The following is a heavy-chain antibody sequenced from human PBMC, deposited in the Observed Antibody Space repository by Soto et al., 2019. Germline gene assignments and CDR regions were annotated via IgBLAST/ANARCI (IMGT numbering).Heavy chain of an antibody. CDR1: GLTVSSSY. V-gene: IGHV3-66*01. J-gene: IGHJ4*02. D-gene: IGHD4-17*01. CDR2: IYSSGST. CDR3: ARARIYGDYIDYFDY. Sequence: EVQLVESGGGLVQPGGSLRLSCAASGLTVSSSYMSWVRQTPGKGLEWVSVIYSSGSTYYTDSVKGRFTISRDNSKNTLYLQMNSRTAEDTAVYYCARARIYGDYIDYFDYWGQGTLVTVSS.